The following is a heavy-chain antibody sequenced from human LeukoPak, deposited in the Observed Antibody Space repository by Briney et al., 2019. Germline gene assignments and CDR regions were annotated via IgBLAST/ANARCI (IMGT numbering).Heavy chain of an antibody. V-gene: IGHV3-7*01. CDR3: ARDNVPAGLALDY. J-gene: IGHJ4*02. CDR1: GFSFRSHW. D-gene: IGHD6-19*01. CDR2: INQDGREK. Sequence: PGGSLRLSCAASGFSFRSHWMTWVRQASGKGLEWVANINQDGREKYYVDSVKGRFTVSRDNTKNSLYLQMNSLRAEDTAVYYCARDNVPAGLALDYWGQGTLVTVSS.